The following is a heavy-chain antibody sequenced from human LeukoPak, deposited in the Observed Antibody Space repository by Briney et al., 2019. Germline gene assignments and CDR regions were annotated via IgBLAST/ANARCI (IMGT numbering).Heavy chain of an antibody. V-gene: IGHV3-30-3*01. J-gene: IGHJ4*02. CDR1: GFTFSSYA. Sequence: GRSLRLSCAASGFTFSSYAMHWVRQAPGKGLEWVAVISYDGSNKYYADSVKGRFTISRDNSKNTLYLQMNSLRAEDTAVYYCARGYYDSSGYYYSDYWGQGTLVTVSS. CDR3: ARGYYDSSGYYYSDY. D-gene: IGHD3-22*01. CDR2: ISYDGSNK.